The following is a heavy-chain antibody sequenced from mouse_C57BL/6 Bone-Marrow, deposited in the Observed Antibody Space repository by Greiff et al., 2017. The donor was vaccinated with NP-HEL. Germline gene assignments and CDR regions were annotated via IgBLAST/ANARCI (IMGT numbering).Heavy chain of an antibody. D-gene: IGHD1-1*01. CDR3: ARGSGYYYGSSYFDY. CDR2: IDPSDSYT. CDR1: GYTFTSYW. V-gene: IGHV1-50*01. J-gene: IGHJ2*01. Sequence: QVQLQQPGAELVKPGASVKLSCKASGYTFTSYWMQWVKQRPGQGLEWLGEIDPSDSYTNYNQKFKGKATLTVDTSSSTAYMQLSSLTSEDSAVYYCARGSGYYYGSSYFDYWGQGTTLTVSS.